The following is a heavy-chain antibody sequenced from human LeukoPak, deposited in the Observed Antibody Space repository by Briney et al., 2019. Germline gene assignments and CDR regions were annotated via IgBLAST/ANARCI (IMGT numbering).Heavy chain of an antibody. CDR3: AKAASSSWPSYYYGMDV. CDR2: ITGSGGST. D-gene: IGHD6-13*01. V-gene: IGHV3-23*01. J-gene: IGHJ6*02. Sequence: GGSLRLSCAASGFIFSSYSMSWIRQAPGKGLEWVSVITGSGGSTYYADSVKGRFTISKDNSKNTVYLQMSSLRVDDTAVYYCAKAASSSWPSYYYGMDVWGQGTTVTVSS. CDR1: GFIFSSYS.